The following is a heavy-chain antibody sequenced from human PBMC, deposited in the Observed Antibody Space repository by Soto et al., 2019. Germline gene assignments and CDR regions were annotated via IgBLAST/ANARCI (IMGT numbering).Heavy chain of an antibody. V-gene: IGHV4-34*01. D-gene: IGHD6-13*01. Sequence: PSETLSLTCAVYGGSFSGYYWSWIRQPPGKGLEWIGEINHSGSTNYNPSLKSRVTISVDTSKNQFSLKLSSVTAADTAVYYCARAPDSSSQTKKFDYWGQGTLVTVSS. CDR1: GGSFSGYY. CDR3: ARAPDSSSQTKKFDY. CDR2: INHSGST. J-gene: IGHJ4*02.